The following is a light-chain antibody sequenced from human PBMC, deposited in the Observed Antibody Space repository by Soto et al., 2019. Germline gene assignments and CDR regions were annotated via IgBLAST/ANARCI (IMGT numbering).Light chain of an antibody. CDR1: QDINSY. Sequence: IHGTQSPSSLSASIGDRVTITCRASQDINSYLAWYQQKPGKAPNLLIYEASILQRGVPSRFSGSNSGTDFTLTISSLQAEDFATYYCQQTRSYPSTFGGGTKVDIK. CDR2: EAS. CDR3: QQTRSYPST. J-gene: IGKJ4*01. V-gene: IGKV1-9*01.